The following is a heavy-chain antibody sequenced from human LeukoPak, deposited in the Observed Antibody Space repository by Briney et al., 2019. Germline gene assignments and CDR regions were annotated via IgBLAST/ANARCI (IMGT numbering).Heavy chain of an antibody. CDR1: GFTFSSYA. CDR3: AREGHSSGWHVGAYYYYYGMDV. J-gene: IGHJ6*02. D-gene: IGHD6-19*01. Sequence: GGSLRLSCAASGFTFSSYAMHWVRQAPGKGLEWVAVISYDGSNKYYADSVEGRFTISRDNSKNTLYLQMNSLRAEDTAVYYCAREGHSSGWHVGAYYYYYGMDVWGQGTTVTVSS. CDR2: ISYDGSNK. V-gene: IGHV3-30-3*01.